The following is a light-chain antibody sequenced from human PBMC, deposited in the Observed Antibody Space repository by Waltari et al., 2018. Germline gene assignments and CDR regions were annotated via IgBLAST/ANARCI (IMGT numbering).Light chain of an antibody. CDR1: QSVTHH. CDR3: QQRSDWPIT. CDR2: DAS. J-gene: IGKJ5*01. V-gene: IGKV3-11*01. Sequence: EIVLTQSPATLSLSPGERATLSCRASQSVTHHLSWYKQKPGQAPRLLIYDASTRATGIPAKFSGSGSATDFTLTISSLEPEDFAVYYCQQRSDWPITFGPGTRLDIK.